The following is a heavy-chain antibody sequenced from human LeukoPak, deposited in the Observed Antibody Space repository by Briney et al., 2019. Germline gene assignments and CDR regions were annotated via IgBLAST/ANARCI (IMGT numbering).Heavy chain of an antibody. Sequence: GASVKVSCKTSGGTFSSYSISWVRQAPGQGLEWMGGIIPISGTIKYAQKFQGRITMTADRSTSTAYMALSSLRSEDTAVYYCATYRSTWYPRFEYFQHWGQGTLVTVSS. CDR3: ATYRSTWYPRFEYFQH. V-gene: IGHV1-69*06. CDR2: IIPISGTI. D-gene: IGHD6-13*01. J-gene: IGHJ1*01. CDR1: GGTFSSYS.